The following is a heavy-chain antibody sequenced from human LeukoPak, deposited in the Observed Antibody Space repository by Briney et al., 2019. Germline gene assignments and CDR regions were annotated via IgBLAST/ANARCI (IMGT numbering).Heavy chain of an antibody. CDR1: GLTFSSYA. V-gene: IGHV3-53*01. Sequence: GGSLRLSCAASGLTFSSYAMSWVRQAPGKGLEWVSVLYTGGGTDHADSVKGRFTISRDNSKNTLSLQMNSLRAEDTAIYYCTRSGYRHPYHFDSWGQGTLVTVSS. J-gene: IGHJ4*02. D-gene: IGHD3-22*01. CDR3: TRSGYRHPYHFDS. CDR2: LYTGGGT.